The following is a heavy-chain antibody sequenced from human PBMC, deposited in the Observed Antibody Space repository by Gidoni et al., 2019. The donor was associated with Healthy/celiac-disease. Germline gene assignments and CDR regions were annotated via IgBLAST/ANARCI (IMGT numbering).Heavy chain of an antibody. D-gene: IGHD6-6*01. V-gene: IGHV3-30*18. CDR1: GLTFSRYG. Sequence: QVQLVESGGGVVQPGRSLRLSCAASGLTFSRYGMHWVRQAPGKGLEWVAVISYDGSNKYYADSVKGRFTISRDNSKNTLYLQMNSLRAEDTAVYYCAKEARIAARPAYFDYWGQGTLVTVSS. CDR3: AKEARIAARPAYFDY. J-gene: IGHJ4*02. CDR2: ISYDGSNK.